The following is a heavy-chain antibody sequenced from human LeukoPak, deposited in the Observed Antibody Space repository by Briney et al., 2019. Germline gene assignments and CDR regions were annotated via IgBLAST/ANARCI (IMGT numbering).Heavy chain of an antibody. CDR3: ARHVVKWFGELSYYYYYYMDV. D-gene: IGHD3-10*01. Sequence: SETLSLTCAVYGGSFSGYYWSWIRQPPGKGLEWTGEINHSGSTNYNPSLKSRVTISVDTSKNQFSLKLSSVTAADTAVYYCARHVVKWFGELSYYYYYYMDVWGKGTTVTISS. J-gene: IGHJ6*03. CDR2: INHSGST. CDR1: GGSFSGYY. V-gene: IGHV4-34*01.